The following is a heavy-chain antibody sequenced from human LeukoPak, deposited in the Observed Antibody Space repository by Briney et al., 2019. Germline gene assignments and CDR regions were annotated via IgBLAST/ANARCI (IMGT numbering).Heavy chain of an antibody. CDR1: GFTYNIYA. V-gene: IGHV3-23*01. J-gene: IGHJ5*02. D-gene: IGHD3-3*01. CDR3: ATGITITNWFDP. CDR2: IRGTDGYT. Sequence: GGSLRLSCAASGFTYNIYAMSWIRQAPGKGLEWFSTIRGTDGYTYYADSVKGRFTISRDNAKNTLYLQMNSLRAEDTAVYYCATGITITNWFDPWGQGTLVTVSS.